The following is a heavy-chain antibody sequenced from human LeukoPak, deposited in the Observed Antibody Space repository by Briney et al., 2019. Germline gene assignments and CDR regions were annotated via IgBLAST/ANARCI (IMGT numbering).Heavy chain of an antibody. J-gene: IGHJ6*02. CDR1: GFTSSNAW. Sequence: GGSLRPSCAASGFTSSNAWMSWVRQAPGKGREWVGRIQTKTDDGTTDYTAPVKGRFTISRDDSKNTLYLQMNSLKTEDTAVYYCTTGPFDYYGSASYLANGMDVWGQGTTVTVSS. D-gene: IGHD3-10*01. V-gene: IGHV3-15*01. CDR3: TTGPFDYYGSASYLANGMDV. CDR2: IQTKTDDGTT.